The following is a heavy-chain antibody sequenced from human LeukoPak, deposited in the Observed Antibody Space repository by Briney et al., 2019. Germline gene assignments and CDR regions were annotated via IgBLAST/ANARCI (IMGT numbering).Heavy chain of an antibody. CDR3: ARGGSGWPFDH. V-gene: IGHV4-39*07. CDR1: VGSIISSTYY. J-gene: IGHJ4*02. D-gene: IGHD6-19*01. CDR2: TAPGGNT. Sequence: SETLSLTCAFSVGSIISSTYYWVWIRQPPGKGLERIGSTAPGGNTYYNPSLKSRVAISVDTSKNQFSLRLISVTAADTAVYYCARGGSGWPFDHWGQGTLVTVSS.